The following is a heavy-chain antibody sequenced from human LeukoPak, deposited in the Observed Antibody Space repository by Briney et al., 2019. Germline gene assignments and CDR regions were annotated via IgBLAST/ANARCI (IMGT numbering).Heavy chain of an antibody. CDR3: ARLYFDWPDWYFDL. Sequence: SETLSLTCTVSGGSISSYYWSWIRQPPGKGLEWIGYIYYSGSTNYNPSLKSRVTISVDTSKNQFSLKLSSVAAVDTAVYYCARLYFDWPDWYFDLWGRGTLVTVSS. J-gene: IGHJ2*01. CDR1: GGSISSYY. D-gene: IGHD3-9*01. V-gene: IGHV4-59*01. CDR2: IYYSGST.